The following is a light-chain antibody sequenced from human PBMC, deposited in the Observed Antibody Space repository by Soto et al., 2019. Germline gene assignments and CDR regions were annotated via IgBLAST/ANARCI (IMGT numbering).Light chain of an antibody. CDR3: RQRSNWPSWT. J-gene: IGKJ1*01. Sequence: EIVLTQSPATLSLSPGERATLSCRAGQSVGTYLDWYQQKPGQAPRLVIYEASNRTPGIPARFSGSGSGTDFTLTISSLEPEDFAVYYCRQRSNWPSWTFGQGTKVDIK. CDR2: EAS. V-gene: IGKV3-11*01. CDR1: QSVGTY.